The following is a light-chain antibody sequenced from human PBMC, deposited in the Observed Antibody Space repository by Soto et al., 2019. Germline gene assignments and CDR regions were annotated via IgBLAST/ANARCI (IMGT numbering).Light chain of an antibody. CDR1: QSLLHSNGHNF. CDR2: LGS. Sequence: DIVMTQSPLSLPVTPGESASISCRSSQSLLHSNGHNFLDWYLKKPGQSPQLLIYLGSNRASGVPDRFSGSGSGTDFTLRISRVEGEDVGVYYCMQTLETPFTFGPGTKVDIK. J-gene: IGKJ3*01. CDR3: MQTLETPFT. V-gene: IGKV2-28*01.